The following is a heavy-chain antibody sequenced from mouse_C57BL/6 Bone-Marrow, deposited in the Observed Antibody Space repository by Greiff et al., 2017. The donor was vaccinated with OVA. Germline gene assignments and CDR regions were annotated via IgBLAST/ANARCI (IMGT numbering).Heavy chain of an antibody. CDR2: ISDGGSYT. CDR1: GFTFSSYA. D-gene: IGHD4-1*01. V-gene: IGHV5-4*03. Sequence: DVMLVESGGGLVKPGGSLKLSCAASGFTFSSYAMSWVRQTPEKRLEWVATISDGGSYTYYPDNVKGRFTISRDNAKNNLYLQMSHLKSEDTAMYYCASRTGNEFAYWGQGTLVTVSA. CDR3: ASRTGNEFAY. J-gene: IGHJ3*01.